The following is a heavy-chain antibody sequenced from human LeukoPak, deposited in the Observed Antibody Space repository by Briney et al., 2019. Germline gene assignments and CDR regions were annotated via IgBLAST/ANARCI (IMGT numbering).Heavy chain of an antibody. CDR3: ASGYSSGWAGDY. CDR1: GYTFTGYY. D-gene: IGHD6-19*01. J-gene: IGHJ4*02. Sequence: ASVKVSCKASGYTFTGYYMHWVRQAPGQGLEWMGWINPNSGGTNYLQKFQGRVTMTRDTSINTAYMELRSLRSDDTAVYYCASGYSSGWAGDYWGQGTLVTVSS. V-gene: IGHV1-2*02. CDR2: INPNSGGT.